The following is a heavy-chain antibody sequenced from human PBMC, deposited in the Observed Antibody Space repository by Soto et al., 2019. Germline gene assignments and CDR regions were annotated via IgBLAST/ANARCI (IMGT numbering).Heavy chain of an antibody. J-gene: IGHJ4*02. CDR1: GGSVSSSSYY. Sequence: SETLSLTCTVSGGSVSSSSYYWGWIRQPPGKGLEWIGTIYYTGSTSYSPSLKRRVTISVDTSKNQFSLKLGSVTAADTALYYCARLIKLWSPIDYWGQGTLVT. CDR3: ARLIKLWSPIDY. V-gene: IGHV4-39*01. CDR2: IYYTGST. D-gene: IGHD5-18*01.